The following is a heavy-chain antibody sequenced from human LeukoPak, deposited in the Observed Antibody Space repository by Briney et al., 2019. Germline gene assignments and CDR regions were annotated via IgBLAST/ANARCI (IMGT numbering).Heavy chain of an antibody. J-gene: IGHJ4*02. V-gene: IGHV4-34*01. CDR1: GGSFSGYY. CDR3: ARLPPSDSSGYVTEFDY. Sequence: SETLSLTCAVYGGSFSGYYWSWIRQPPGKGLEWIGEINHSGSTNYNPSLKSRVTISVDTSKNQFSLKLSSVTAADTAVYYCARLPPSDSSGYVTEFDYWGQGTLVTVSS. CDR2: INHSGST. D-gene: IGHD3-22*01.